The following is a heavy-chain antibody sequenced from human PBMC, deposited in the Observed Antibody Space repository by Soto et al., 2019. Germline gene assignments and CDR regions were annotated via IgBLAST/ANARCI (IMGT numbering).Heavy chain of an antibody. D-gene: IGHD3-9*01. J-gene: IGHJ5*02. V-gene: IGHV4-39*01. Sequence: PSETLSLTCTVSGGSISSSNYYWGWIRQPPGKGLEWIGSIYYIGSTYSNPSLKSRVTISVDTSKNQFSLKLSSVTAADTAVYYCAILGILTRYPRWFHPWGQGTLVTGSS. CDR3: AILGILTRYPRWFHP. CDR1: GGSISSSNYY. CDR2: IYYIGST.